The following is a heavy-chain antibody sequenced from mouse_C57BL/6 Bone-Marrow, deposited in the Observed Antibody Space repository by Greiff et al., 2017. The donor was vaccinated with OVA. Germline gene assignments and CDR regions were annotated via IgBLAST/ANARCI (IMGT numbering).Heavy chain of an antibody. CDR3: ARLLYYSNYDAMDY. V-gene: IGHV5-15*04. CDR2: ISNLAYSI. CDR1: GFTFSDYG. Sequence: EVMLVESGGGLVQPGGSLKLSCAASGFTFSDYGMAWVRQAPRKGPEWVAFISNLAYSIYYADTVTGRFTISSENAKNTLYLEMSSLRSEDTAMYYCARLLYYSNYDAMDYWGQGTSVTVSS. D-gene: IGHD2-5*01. J-gene: IGHJ4*01.